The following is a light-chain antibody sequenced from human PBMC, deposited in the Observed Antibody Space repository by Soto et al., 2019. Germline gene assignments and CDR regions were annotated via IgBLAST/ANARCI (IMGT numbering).Light chain of an antibody. Sequence: QSALTQPDSVSGSPGQSITISCTGTSSDVGGYNYVSWYQQHPVKAPKLMIYDVTNRPSGVSDRFSGSKSGNTASLTISGLQAEDEADYYCSSYTSSSPPYVSGTGTKVTVL. J-gene: IGLJ1*01. V-gene: IGLV2-14*01. CDR1: SSDVGGYNY. CDR3: SSYTSSSPPYV. CDR2: DVT.